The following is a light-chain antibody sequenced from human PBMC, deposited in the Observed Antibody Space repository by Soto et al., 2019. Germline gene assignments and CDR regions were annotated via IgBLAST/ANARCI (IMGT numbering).Light chain of an antibody. CDR3: QQYCSSPLT. CDR2: GAS. Sequence: EIVLTQSPGTLSLSPGERATLSCRASPSVSSSYLAWYQQKPGQAPRLLIYGASIRATGIPDRFSGSGSGTDFTLTISRLEPEAFAVYYCQQYCSSPLTFGGGTKVEIK. V-gene: IGKV3-20*01. CDR1: PSVSSSY. J-gene: IGKJ4*01.